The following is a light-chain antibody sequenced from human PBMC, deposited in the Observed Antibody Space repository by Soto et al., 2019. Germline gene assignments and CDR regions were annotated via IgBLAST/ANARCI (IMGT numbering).Light chain of an antibody. J-gene: IGKJ4*01. V-gene: IGKV3-11*01. CDR1: QTISNS. Sequence: IVLTQSPATLSLSPGERATISCKASQTISNSLGWFQQKPGQAPRLLIDDASNRATGIPARFTGSGSGSDFTLTITSLEPEDFGVYYCRQRYNWPLTFGGGTKV. CDR2: DAS. CDR3: RQRYNWPLT.